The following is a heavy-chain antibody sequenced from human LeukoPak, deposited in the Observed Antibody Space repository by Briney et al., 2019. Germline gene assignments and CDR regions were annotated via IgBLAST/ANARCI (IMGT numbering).Heavy chain of an antibody. D-gene: IGHD2-2*01. Sequence: GSSVKVSCKASGGTFSSYTISWVRQVPGQGLEWMGRIIPILGIANYAQKFQGRVTITADKSTSTAYMELSSLRSEDTAVYYCAREPRSIGFDPWGQGTLVTVSS. V-gene: IGHV1-69*04. CDR2: IIPILGIA. J-gene: IGHJ5*02. CDR3: AREPRSIGFDP. CDR1: GGTFSSYT.